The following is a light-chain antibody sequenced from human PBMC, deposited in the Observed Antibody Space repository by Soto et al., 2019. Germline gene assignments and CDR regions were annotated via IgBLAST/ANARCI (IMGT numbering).Light chain of an antibody. Sequence: DIQMTQSPSSLSASVGDRVTITCRATQDISNYLAWYQQKPGKVPNLLIYAASTLQSGVPSRFSGSGSGTDFTLTISSLQPEDVDTYYCQKYNSAPPWTFGQGTKVEI. J-gene: IGKJ1*01. CDR3: QKYNSAPPWT. CDR1: QDISNY. CDR2: AAS. V-gene: IGKV1-27*01.